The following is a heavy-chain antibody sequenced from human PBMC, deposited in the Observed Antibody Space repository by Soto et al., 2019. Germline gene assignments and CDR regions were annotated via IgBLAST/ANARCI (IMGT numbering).Heavy chain of an antibody. CDR3: TTDLPPYYDSSGHSDAFDI. CDR1: GFTFSNAW. V-gene: IGHV3-15*07. D-gene: IGHD3-22*01. CDR2: IKSKTDGGTT. Sequence: EVQLVESGGGLVKPGGSLRLSCAASGFTFSNAWMNWVRQAPGKGLESVGRIKSKTDGGTTDYAAPVKGRFTISRDDSKNTLYLQMNSLKTEDTAVYYCTTDLPPYYDSSGHSDAFDIWGRGTMVTVSS. J-gene: IGHJ3*02.